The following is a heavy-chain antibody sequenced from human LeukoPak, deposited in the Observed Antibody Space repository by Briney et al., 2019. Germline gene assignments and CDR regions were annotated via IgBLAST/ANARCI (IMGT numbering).Heavy chain of an antibody. D-gene: IGHD6-6*01. CDR1: GFSFSEHW. V-gene: IGHV3-74*01. CDR3: ARGPNSNWSGLDF. J-gene: IGHJ4*02. CDR2: ISPTGSTT. Sequence: GGSLRLSCTASGFSFSEHWMHWARQLPGKGLVWVSRISPTGSTTSYADFVKGRFTVSRDNAKNTLYLQVNNLRAEDTAVYYCARGPNSNWSGLDFWGQGTLLTVSS.